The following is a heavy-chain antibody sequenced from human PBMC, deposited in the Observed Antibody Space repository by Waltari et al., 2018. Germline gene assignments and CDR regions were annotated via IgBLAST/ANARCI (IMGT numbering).Heavy chain of an antibody. V-gene: IGHV3-30*02. CDR3: AKDFPNWASDY. J-gene: IGHJ4*02. CDR1: GFTFSHYG. CDR2: IRYDGSNT. D-gene: IGHD7-27*01. Sequence: QLVESGGGVVQPGGSLRLSCAASGFTFSHYGMPWVRQAPGKGLEGVTFIRYDGSNTFYTDAVKGRFITSRDNSKNTLYLQMNSLRTEDTAVYYCAKDFPNWASDYWGQGTLVTVSS.